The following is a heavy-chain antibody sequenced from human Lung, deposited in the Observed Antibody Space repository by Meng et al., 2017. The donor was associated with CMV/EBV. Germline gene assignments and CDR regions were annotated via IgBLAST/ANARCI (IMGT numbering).Heavy chain of an antibody. J-gene: IGHJ4*02. V-gene: IGHV7-4-1*01. CDR1: GYTSTSSS. D-gene: IGHD6-19*01. CDR2: ININTGNP. Sequence: QVQLVQSGSELKKPGDSVKVSCQAAGYTSTSSSMNWVRHAPGQGLEWMGWININTGNPTYAQGFTGRFVFSLDTSVSTAYLQIDSLKADDTAVYYCARGNGWRFDYWGQGTLVTVSS. CDR3: ARGNGWRFDY.